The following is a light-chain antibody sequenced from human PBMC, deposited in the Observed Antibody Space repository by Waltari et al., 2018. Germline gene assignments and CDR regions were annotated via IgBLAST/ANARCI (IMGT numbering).Light chain of an antibody. V-gene: IGKV2-30*01. Sequence: DVVMTQSPLSLPVTLGQPASISFRLRQSLVYSDGNIYLNWFQQRPGQSPRRLIYKVSRRDSGVPDRFSGSGSGTDFTLRISRVEAEDVGLYFCMQGTNWPQSFGQGTKLEIK. CDR3: MQGTNWPQS. J-gene: IGKJ2*03. CDR2: KVS. CDR1: QSLVYSDGNIY.